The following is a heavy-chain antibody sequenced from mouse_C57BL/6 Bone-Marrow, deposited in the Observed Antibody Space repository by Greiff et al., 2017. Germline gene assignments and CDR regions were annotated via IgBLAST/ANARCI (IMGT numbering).Heavy chain of an antibody. D-gene: IGHD1-1*01. J-gene: IGHJ3*01. CDR2: IDPETGGT. V-gene: IGHV1-15*01. CDR1: GYTFTDYE. Sequence: QVQLKQSGAELVRPGASVTLSCKASGYTFTDYEMHWVKQTPVHGLEWIGAIDPETGGTAYNQKFKGKAILTADKSSSTAYMELRSLPSEDSAVYYCTRGLRGFAYWGQGTLVTVSA. CDR3: TRGLRGFAY.